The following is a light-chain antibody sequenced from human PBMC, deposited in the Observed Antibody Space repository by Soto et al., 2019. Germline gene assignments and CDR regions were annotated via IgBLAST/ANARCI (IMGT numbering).Light chain of an antibody. CDR2: SAS. Sequence: DIQLTQSPAFLSTSVGDKVTITCRASQDISNHLAWYQQKPGNAPNLLVYSASTLQSGVPSRFSGSGSGTEFTLTISSLQPEDFATYFCQQINSYPVTFGGGTKVEIE. J-gene: IGKJ4*01. CDR3: QQINSYPVT. V-gene: IGKV1-9*01. CDR1: QDISNH.